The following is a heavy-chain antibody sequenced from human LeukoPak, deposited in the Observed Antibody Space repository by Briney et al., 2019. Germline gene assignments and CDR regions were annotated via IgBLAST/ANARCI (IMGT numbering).Heavy chain of an antibody. V-gene: IGHV7-4-1*02. CDR1: GYTFTSYA. J-gene: IGHJ4*02. Sequence: GASVNVSCKASGYTFTSYAMNGVRQAPGQGLEWMGWINTNTGNPTYAQGFTGRFVFSLDTSVSTAHLQISSLKAEDTAVYYCARDQVATINWGQGTLVTVSS. CDR2: INTNTGNP. CDR3: ARDQVATIN. D-gene: IGHD5-12*01.